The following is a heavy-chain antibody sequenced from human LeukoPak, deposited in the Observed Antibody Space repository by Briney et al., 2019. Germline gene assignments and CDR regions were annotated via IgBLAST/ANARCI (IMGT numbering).Heavy chain of an antibody. CDR3: ARHVAGYCSSTSCYAFDI. J-gene: IGHJ3*02. D-gene: IGHD2-2*03. CDR1: GASISSSSYY. CDR2: IYYSGST. V-gene: IGHV4-39*01. Sequence: SETLSLTCTVSGASISSSSYYWGWVRQPPGKGLEWIGSIYYSGSTYYNPSLKSRVTISVDTSKNQFSLKLSSVTAADTAVYCCARHVAGYCSSTSCYAFDIWGQGTMVTVSS.